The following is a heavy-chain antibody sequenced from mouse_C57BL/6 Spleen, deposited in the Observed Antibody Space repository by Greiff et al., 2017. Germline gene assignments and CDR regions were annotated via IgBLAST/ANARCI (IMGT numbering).Heavy chain of an antibody. CDR2: INPSSGYT. J-gene: IGHJ2*01. CDR1: GYTFTSYT. V-gene: IGHV1-4*01. D-gene: IGHD4-1*01. CDR3: ARLSDWVDY. Sequence: QVQLKESGAELARPGASVKMSCKASGYTFTSYTMHWVKQRPGQGLEWIGYINPSSGYTKYNQKFKDKATLTADKSSSTAYMQLSSLTSEDSAVYYCARLSDWVDYWGQGTTLTVSS.